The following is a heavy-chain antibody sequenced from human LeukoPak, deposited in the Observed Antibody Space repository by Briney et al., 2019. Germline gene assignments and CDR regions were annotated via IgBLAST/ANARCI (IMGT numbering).Heavy chain of an antibody. V-gene: IGHV3-11*01. D-gene: IGHD4-11*01. J-gene: IGHJ4*02. CDR1: GFTFSDYY. CDR2: ISSSGSTI. Sequence: GGSLRLSCAASGFTFSDYYTSWIRQAPGKGLEWVSYISSSGSTIYYADSVKGRFTISRDNSKNTLYLQMNSLRAEDTAVYYCAKAPLPPLTVTYYFDYWGQGTLVTVSS. CDR3: AKAPLPPLTVTYYFDY.